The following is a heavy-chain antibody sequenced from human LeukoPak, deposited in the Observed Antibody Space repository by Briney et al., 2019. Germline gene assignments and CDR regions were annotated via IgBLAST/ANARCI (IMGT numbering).Heavy chain of an antibody. Sequence: GGSLRLSCAASGFTFSSYAMHWVRQAPGKGLEWVAFIRYDGSNKYYADSVKGRFTISRDNSKNTLYLQMNSLRAEDTAVYYCAKLPHSSSWPGKAYWGQGTLVTVSS. V-gene: IGHV3-30*02. CDR1: GFTFSSYA. J-gene: IGHJ4*02. D-gene: IGHD6-13*01. CDR3: AKLPHSSSWPGKAY. CDR2: IRYDGSNK.